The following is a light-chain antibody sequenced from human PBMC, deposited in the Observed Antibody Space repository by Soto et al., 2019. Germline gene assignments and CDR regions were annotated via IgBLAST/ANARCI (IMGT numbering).Light chain of an antibody. Sequence: QSVLTQPPSMSGAPGQRVTISCTGTSSNIGAGYDVHWYRQLPGTAPKLLIYGNSDRPSGVPYRISGSRSGTSASLAISGLQAEDEADYYCQSYDSSLRGVFGGGTKLTVL. CDR2: GNS. V-gene: IGLV1-40*01. CDR1: SSNIGAGYD. CDR3: QSYDSSLRGV. J-gene: IGLJ2*01.